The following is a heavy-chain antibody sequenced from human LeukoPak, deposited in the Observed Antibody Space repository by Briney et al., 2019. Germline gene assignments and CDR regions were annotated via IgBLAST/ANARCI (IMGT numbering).Heavy chain of an antibody. CDR2: IYSGGST. V-gene: IGHV3-66*04. J-gene: IGHJ4*02. CDR1: GFTVSSNY. CDR3: ASHLGYSSSWYLYY. D-gene: IGHD6-13*01. Sequence: PGGSLRLSCAASGFTVSSNYMSWVRQAPGKGLEWVSVIYSGGSTYYADSVKGRFTISRDNSKNTLYLQMNSLRAEDTAVYYCASHLGYSSSWYLYYWGQGTLVTVSS.